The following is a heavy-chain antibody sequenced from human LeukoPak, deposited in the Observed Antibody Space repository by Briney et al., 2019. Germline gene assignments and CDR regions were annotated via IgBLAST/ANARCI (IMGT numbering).Heavy chain of an antibody. D-gene: IGHD7-27*01. CDR1: GFTFSDAW. Sequence: GGSLRLSCAASGFTFSDAWMNWVRQAPGKGLEWVSYISSSGSTIYYADSVKGRFTISRDNAKNSLYLQMNSLRAEDTAVYYCARERWGRSPYAFDIWGQGTMVTVSS. J-gene: IGHJ3*02. V-gene: IGHV3-11*04. CDR2: ISSSGSTI. CDR3: ARERWGRSPYAFDI.